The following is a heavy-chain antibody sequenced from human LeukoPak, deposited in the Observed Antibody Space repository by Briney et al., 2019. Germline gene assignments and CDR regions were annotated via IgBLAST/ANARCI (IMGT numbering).Heavy chain of an antibody. CDR2: IASDGSST. CDR1: GFTFGSYW. V-gene: IGHV3-74*01. CDR3: ARGRPHGNDY. D-gene: IGHD4-23*01. Sequence: GGSLRLSCAASGFTFGSYWMNWVRQAPGKGLVWVSRIASDGSSTTYADSVKGRFSISRDNAKNTLYLQMNSPRVEDTAVYYCARGRPHGNDYWGQGTLVTVSS. J-gene: IGHJ4*02.